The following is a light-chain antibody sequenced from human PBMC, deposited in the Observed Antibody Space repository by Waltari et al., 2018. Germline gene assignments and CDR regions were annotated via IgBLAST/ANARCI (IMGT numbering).Light chain of an antibody. CDR1: QSISRN. CDR2: GAS. V-gene: IGKV3-15*01. J-gene: IGKJ2*01. CDR3: QQYNNWRT. Sequence: EILMTQSPATLSVSPGEGATLSCRASQSISRNLAWYQQKPGQAPRLLIYGASTRAAGVPARFSCSGSGTEFTLTISSLQSEDFAVYYCQQYNNWRTFGQGTKLEIK.